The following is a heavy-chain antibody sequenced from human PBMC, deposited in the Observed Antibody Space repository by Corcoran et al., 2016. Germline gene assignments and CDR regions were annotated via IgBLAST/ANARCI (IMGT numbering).Heavy chain of an antibody. Sequence: QVQLQESGPGLVKPSETLSLTCTVSGGSISSYYWSWIRQPPGKGLEWIGYINYSGSTNYNPSLKSRVTISVDTSKNQFSLKLSSVTASDTAVYYCARVGSSGISGAFDIWGQGTMVTVSS. CDR2: INYSGST. CDR3: ARVGSSGISGAFDI. D-gene: IGHD3-22*01. V-gene: IGHV4-59*01. CDR1: GGSISSYY. J-gene: IGHJ3*02.